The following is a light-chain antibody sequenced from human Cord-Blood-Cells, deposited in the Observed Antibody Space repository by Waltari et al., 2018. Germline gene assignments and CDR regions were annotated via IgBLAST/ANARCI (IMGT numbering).Light chain of an antibody. Sequence: PFTHLPSGPGSPEQPSTISGPGPTSNVGGFTYSPWYQQHPGKAPKLMIYDVSNRPSGVSNRFSGSKSGNTASLTISGLQAEDEADYYCSSYTSSSTLVFGGGTKLTVL. CDR3: SSYTSSSTLV. CDR1: TSNVGGFTY. J-gene: IGLJ2*01. CDR2: DVS. V-gene: IGLV2-14*01.